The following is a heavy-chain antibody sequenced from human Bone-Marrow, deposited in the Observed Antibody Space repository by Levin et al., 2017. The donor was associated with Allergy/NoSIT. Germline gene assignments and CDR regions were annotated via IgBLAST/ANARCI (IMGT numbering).Heavy chain of an antibody. D-gene: IGHD6-6*01. CDR1: GGTFSSYA. V-gene: IGHV1-69*13. CDR2: IIPIFGTA. CDR3: ARGCSSSAADNWFDP. Sequence: GASVKVSCKASGGTFSSYAISWVRQAPGQGLEWMGGIIPIFGTANYAQKFQGRVTITADESTSTAYMELSSLRSEDTAVYYCARGCSSSAADNWFDPWGQGTLVTVSS. J-gene: IGHJ5*02.